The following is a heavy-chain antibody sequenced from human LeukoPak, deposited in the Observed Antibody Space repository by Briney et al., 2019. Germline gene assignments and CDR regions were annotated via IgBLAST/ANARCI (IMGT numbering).Heavy chain of an antibody. Sequence: ASVKVSCKASGYTFTSYYMHWVRQAPGQRLEWMGWINAGNGNTKYSQEFQGRVTITRDTSASTAYMELSSLRSEDMAVYYCARSDYDILTGYSYYYMDVWGKGTTVTVSS. CDR2: INAGNGNT. D-gene: IGHD3-9*01. J-gene: IGHJ6*03. V-gene: IGHV1-3*03. CDR3: ARSDYDILTGYSYYYMDV. CDR1: GYTFTSYY.